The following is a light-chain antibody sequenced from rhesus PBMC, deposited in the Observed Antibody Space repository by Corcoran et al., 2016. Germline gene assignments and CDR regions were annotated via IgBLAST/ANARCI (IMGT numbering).Light chain of an antibody. CDR3: QQGNSNPWT. CDR1: QGISSY. Sequence: DIQMSQSPSSLSASVGDRVTITCRASQGISSYLNWYQQKAGKAPKLQRYYANSLASGVPSRFSVSGSGTEFTLTISSLQPEDFATYYCQQGNSNPWTFGQGTKVEIK. V-gene: IGKV1-32*02. CDR2: YAN. J-gene: IGKJ1*01.